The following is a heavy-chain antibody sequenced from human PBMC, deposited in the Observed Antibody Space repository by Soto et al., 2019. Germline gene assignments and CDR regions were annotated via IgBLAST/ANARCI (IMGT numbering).Heavy chain of an antibody. D-gene: IGHD3-10*01. CDR3: ARKVPGSTTRPDYWYFDL. V-gene: IGHV3-23*01. CDR1: GFTFISYA. Sequence: EVQLLESGGGLVQPGGSLRLSCAASGFTFISYAMNWVRQAPGKGLQWVSAISGGGDATFYADSVKGRFTISRDNSRNTVTLRMNGLGADDTAVYYCARKVPGSTTRPDYWYFDLWGRGTLVTVSS. J-gene: IGHJ2*01. CDR2: ISGGGDAT.